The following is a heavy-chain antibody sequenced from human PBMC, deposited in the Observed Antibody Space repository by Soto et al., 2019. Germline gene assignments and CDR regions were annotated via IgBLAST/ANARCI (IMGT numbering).Heavy chain of an antibody. CDR3: VRANWNVDY. CDR1: GFTFSNAW. D-gene: IGHD1-1*01. CDR2: IKSKTDGGTT. V-gene: IGHV3-15*01. J-gene: IGHJ4*02. Sequence: EVQLVESGGGLVKPGGSLRLSCAASGFTFSNAWMSWVRQAPGKGLEWVGRIKSKTDGGTTDYAAPVKGRFTISRDNARNSLFLQMNSLRAEDTTVYYCVRANWNVDYWGRGTLVTVSS.